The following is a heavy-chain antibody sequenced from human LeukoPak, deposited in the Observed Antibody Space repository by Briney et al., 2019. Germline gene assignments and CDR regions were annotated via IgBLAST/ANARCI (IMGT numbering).Heavy chain of an antibody. Sequence: SETLSLTCTVSGGSISSGTYYWGWIRQPRGKGLEWIGSIYHSGSTYYNPSLKSRVTISVDTSKNQFSLRLSSLTAADTALYYCARDRKYYYHMDVWGKGTTVTVSS. D-gene: IGHD1-14*01. CDR1: GGSISSGTYY. CDR3: ARDRKYYYHMDV. J-gene: IGHJ6*03. CDR2: IYHSGST. V-gene: IGHV4-39*07.